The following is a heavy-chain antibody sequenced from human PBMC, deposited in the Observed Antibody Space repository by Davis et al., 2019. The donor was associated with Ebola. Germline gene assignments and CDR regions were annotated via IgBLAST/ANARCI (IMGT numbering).Heavy chain of an antibody. Sequence: SCKASGYTFTGYYMHWVRQAPGKGLEWVAVIWYDGSNKYYADSVKGRFTISRDNSKNTLYLQMNSQRAEDTAVYYCARDGPIAARLGPLRYWGQGTLVTVSS. V-gene: IGHV3-33*01. J-gene: IGHJ4*02. D-gene: IGHD6-6*01. CDR2: IWYDGSNK. CDR3: ARDGPIAARLGPLRY. CDR1: GYTFTGYY.